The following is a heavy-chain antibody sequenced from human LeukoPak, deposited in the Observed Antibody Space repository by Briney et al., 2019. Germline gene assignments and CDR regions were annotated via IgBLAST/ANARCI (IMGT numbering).Heavy chain of an antibody. V-gene: IGHV4-59*01. Sequence: PSETLSLTCTVSGGSISSYYWSWIRQPPGKGLEWIGYIYYSGSTNYNPSLKSRVTISVDTSKNQFSLKLSSVTAADTAVYYCARAPRGFGVVIDYFDYWGQGTLVTVSS. CDR1: GGSISSYY. CDR2: IYYSGST. D-gene: IGHD3-3*01. CDR3: ARAPRGFGVVIDYFDY. J-gene: IGHJ4*02.